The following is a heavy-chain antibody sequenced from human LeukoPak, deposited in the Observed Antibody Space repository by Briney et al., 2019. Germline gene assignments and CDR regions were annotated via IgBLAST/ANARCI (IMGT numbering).Heavy chain of an antibody. D-gene: IGHD2-8*01. Sequence: GRSLRLSCAASGFRFSSYAMHWVRQAPGKGLEWVGIISYDGVNRNYADSVKGRFTISRDDPKNTLYLQMNSLRAEDTAVYYCVRDNNGDYWGQGTLVTVSS. CDR1: GFRFSSYA. V-gene: IGHV3-30-3*01. CDR2: ISYDGVNR. J-gene: IGHJ4*02. CDR3: VRDNNGDY.